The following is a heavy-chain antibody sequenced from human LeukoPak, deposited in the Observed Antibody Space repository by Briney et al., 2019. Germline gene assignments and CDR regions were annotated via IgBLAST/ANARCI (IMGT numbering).Heavy chain of an antibody. CDR3: ATVYSGSYRGDAFDI. CDR1: GGTFSSYA. CDR2: IIPIFGTA. J-gene: IGHJ3*02. Sequence: VASVTVSCKASGGTFSSYAISWVRQAPGQGLEWMGGIIPIFGTANYAQKFQGRVTMTEDTSTDTAYMELSSLRSEDTAVYYCATVYSGSYRGDAFDIWGQGTMVTVSS. V-gene: IGHV1-69*06. D-gene: IGHD1-26*01.